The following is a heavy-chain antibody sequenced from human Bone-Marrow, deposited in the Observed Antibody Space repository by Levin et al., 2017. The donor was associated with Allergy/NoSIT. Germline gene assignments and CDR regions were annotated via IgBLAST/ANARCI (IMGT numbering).Heavy chain of an antibody. V-gene: IGHV3-23*01. CDR3: AKIITAAGTGY. Sequence: LSLPCAVYGGSFSGYYWSWIRQAPGKGLEWVSAIGGSGGSTYYADSVKGRFTISRDNSKNTLYLQMNSLRAEDTAVYYCAKIITAAGTGYWGPGTLVTVSS. CDR1: GGSFSGYY. D-gene: IGHD6-13*01. J-gene: IGHJ4*02. CDR2: IGGSGGST.